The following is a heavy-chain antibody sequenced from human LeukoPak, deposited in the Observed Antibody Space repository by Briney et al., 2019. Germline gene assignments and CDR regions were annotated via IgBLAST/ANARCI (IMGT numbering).Heavy chain of an antibody. CDR1: GGSISSYY. J-gene: IGHJ1*01. CDR3: ARHTAVVPEYFQH. V-gene: IGHV4-4*07. D-gene: IGHD5-18*01. Sequence: SETLSLTCTVSGGSISSYYWSWIRQPAGKGLEWIGRIYTSGSTNYNPSLKSRVTISVDTSKNQFSLKLSSVTAADTAVYYCARHTAVVPEYFQHWGQGTLVTVSS. CDR2: IYTSGST.